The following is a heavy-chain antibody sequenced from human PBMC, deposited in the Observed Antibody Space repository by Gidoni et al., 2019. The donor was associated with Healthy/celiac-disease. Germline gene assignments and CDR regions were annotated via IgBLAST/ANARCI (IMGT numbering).Heavy chain of an antibody. CDR2: ISSSSSYI. CDR3: ARDGDSGYSYPGDYYYYGMDV. J-gene: IGHJ6*02. Sequence: EVQLVESGGGLVKPGGSLRLSCAASGFTFSSSSMNWVRQAPGKGLEWVSSISSSSSYIYYADSVKGRFTISRDNAKNSLYLQMNSLRAEDTAVYYCARDGDSGYSYPGDYYYYGMDVWGQGTTVTVSS. CDR1: GFTFSSSS. D-gene: IGHD5-18*01. V-gene: IGHV3-21*01.